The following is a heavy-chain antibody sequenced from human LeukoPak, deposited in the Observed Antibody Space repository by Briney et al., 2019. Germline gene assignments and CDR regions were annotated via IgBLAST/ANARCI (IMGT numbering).Heavy chain of an antibody. CDR3: ARTSWDQVEMATMGTVFDY. CDR1: GGSISSYY. J-gene: IGHJ4*02. V-gene: IGHV4-59*12. Sequence: SETLSLTCTVSGGSISSYYWSWIRQPPGKGLEWIGYIYYSGSTNYNPSLKSRVTISVDTSKNQFSLKLSSVTAADTAVYYCARTSWDQVEMATMGTVFDYWGQGTLVTVSS. CDR2: IYYSGST. D-gene: IGHD5-24*01.